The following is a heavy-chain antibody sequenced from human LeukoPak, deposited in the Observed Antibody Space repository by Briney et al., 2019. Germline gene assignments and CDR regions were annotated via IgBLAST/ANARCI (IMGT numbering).Heavy chain of an antibody. CDR2: IIPIYGIA. J-gene: IGHJ6*02. CDR1: GGTLSSYA. Sequence: SSVKVSCKSSGGTLSSYAISWVRQAPAQGLEWMGRIIPIYGIANYAQKFQGRVTITADKSTSTAYMELSSLRSEDTAVYYCARGPGIAAAGTQNYYYYGMDVWGQGTTVTVSS. D-gene: IGHD6-13*01. CDR3: ARGPGIAAAGTQNYYYYGMDV. V-gene: IGHV1-69*04.